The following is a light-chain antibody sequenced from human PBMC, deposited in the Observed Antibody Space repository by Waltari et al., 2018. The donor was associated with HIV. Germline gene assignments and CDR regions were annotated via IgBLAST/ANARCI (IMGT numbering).Light chain of an antibody. CDR2: EVS. V-gene: IGLV2-23*02. Sequence: QSALTQPASVSGSPGQSITIPCPGTSSDVGSYNLVSWYQQHPGKAPKLMIYEVSKRPSGVSNRFSGSKSGNTASLTISGLQAEDEADYYCCSYVGWSTFHYVFGTGTKVTVL. J-gene: IGLJ1*01. CDR1: SSDVGSYNL. CDR3: CSYVGWSTFHYV.